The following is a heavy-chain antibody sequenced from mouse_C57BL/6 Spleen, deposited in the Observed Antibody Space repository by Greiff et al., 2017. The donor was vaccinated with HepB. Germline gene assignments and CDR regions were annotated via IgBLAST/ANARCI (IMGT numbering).Heavy chain of an antibody. CDR2: IYPGSGST. V-gene: IGHV1-55*01. D-gene: IGHD2-1*01. J-gene: IGHJ2*01. CDR1: GYTFTSYW. Sequence: QVQLQQSGAELVKPGASVKMSCKASGYTFTSYWITWVKQRPGQGLEWIGDIYPGSGSTNYNEKFKSKATLTVDTSSSKAYMQLNSLTSEDSAVYYCARSLYGNYDYFDYWGQGTTLTVSS. CDR3: ARSLYGNYDYFDY.